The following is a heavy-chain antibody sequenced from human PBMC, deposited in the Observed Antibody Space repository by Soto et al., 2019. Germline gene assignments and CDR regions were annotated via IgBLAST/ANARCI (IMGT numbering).Heavy chain of an antibody. V-gene: IGHV3-30*04. CDR2: TSDDESRR. CDR1: GFTFSNYA. D-gene: IGHD3-10*01. Sequence: QVHLVESGGGVVQPGRSLRLSCAASGFTFSNYAMHLVRQAPGKGLEWMAITSDDESRRYYADSVRGRFTISRDNSKNTLYLEMNSLRDEDTAQFYGARGSGSGSFLIDYWGQGVLVPVSS. CDR3: ARGSGSGSFLIDY. J-gene: IGHJ4*02.